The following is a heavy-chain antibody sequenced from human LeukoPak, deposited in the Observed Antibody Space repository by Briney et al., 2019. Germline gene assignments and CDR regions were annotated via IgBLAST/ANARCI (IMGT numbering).Heavy chain of an antibody. J-gene: IGHJ3*02. CDR2: IGTAGDP. CDR1: GFTSSSYD. D-gene: IGHD6-13*01. Sequence: SGGSLRLCCAASGFTSSSYDMHWVRQATGKGLEWVSAIGTAGDPYYPGSVKGRFTISRENAKNSLYLQMNSLRAGDTAVYYCARGEDSSSWYAFDIWGQGTMVTVSS. V-gene: IGHV3-13*05. CDR3: ARGEDSSSWYAFDI.